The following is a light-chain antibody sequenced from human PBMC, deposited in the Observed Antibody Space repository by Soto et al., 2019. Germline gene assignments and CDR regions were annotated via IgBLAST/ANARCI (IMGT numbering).Light chain of an antibody. CDR2: DGS. Sequence: EIVLTQSPATLSLSPGERATLSCRASQSVSSYLAWYQQKPGQAPRLLIYDGSNRASGIPARFVGSGSGTDFTLTITGLQPEDFAVYFCQQRDDLYTFGQGTKLQIK. CDR1: QSVSSY. V-gene: IGKV3-11*01. CDR3: QQRDDLYT. J-gene: IGKJ2*01.